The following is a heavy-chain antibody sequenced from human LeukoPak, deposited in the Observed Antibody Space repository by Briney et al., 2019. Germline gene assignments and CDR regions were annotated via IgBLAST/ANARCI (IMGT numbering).Heavy chain of an antibody. J-gene: IGHJ3*02. CDR2: IIPIFGTA. V-gene: IGHV1-69*13. CDR1: GYTFTSYY. CDR3: ARALLGRDWGSPVDAFDI. D-gene: IGHD7-27*01. Sequence: SVKVSCKASGYTFTSYYMHWVRQAPGQGLEWMGGIIPIFGTANYAQKFQGRVTITADESTSTAYMELSSLRSEDTAVYYCARALLGRDWGSPVDAFDIWGQGTMVTVSS.